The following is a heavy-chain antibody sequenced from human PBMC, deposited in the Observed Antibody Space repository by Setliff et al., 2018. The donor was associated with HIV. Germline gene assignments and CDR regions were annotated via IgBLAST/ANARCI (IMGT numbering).Heavy chain of an antibody. Sequence: TSETLSLTCTVSGGSISSHYWTWIRQPTGKELEWIGSIYYSGSPNYNPSLKSRVTMSVDTSKNQFSLKLTSVTAADTAVYFCARTDHTSSSDFWGQGTLVTVSS. V-gene: IGHV4-59*11. CDR1: GGSISSHY. J-gene: IGHJ4*02. CDR3: ARTDHTSSSDF. D-gene: IGHD6-6*01. CDR2: IYYSGSP.